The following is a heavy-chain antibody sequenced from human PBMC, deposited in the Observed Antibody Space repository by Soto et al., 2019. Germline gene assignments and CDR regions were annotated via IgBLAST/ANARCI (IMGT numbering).Heavy chain of an antibody. D-gene: IGHD1-1*01. CDR2: ISAHNGNT. J-gene: IGHJ4*02. CDR1: GYTFTSYG. CDR3: ARGRYGDY. V-gene: IGHV1-18*01. Sequence: QVHLVQSGAEVKKPGASVKVSCKGSGYTFTSYGITWVRQAPGQGLEWMGWISAHNGNTDYAQKQQGRVTVTRDTSTSTASMELRGLRSDDTAVYYCARGRYGDYWGQGALVTVSS.